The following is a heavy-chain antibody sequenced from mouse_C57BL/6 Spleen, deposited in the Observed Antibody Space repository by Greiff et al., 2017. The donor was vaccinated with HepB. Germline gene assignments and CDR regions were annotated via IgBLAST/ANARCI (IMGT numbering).Heavy chain of an antibody. D-gene: IGHD1-1*01. CDR1: GFTFSSYA. CDR3: AREGYYGSSYVWYFDV. J-gene: IGHJ1*03. CDR2: ISDGGSYT. V-gene: IGHV5-4*01. Sequence: DVQLVESGGGLVKPGGSLKLSCAASGFTFSSYAMSWVRQTPEKRLEWVATISDGGSYTYYPDNVKGRFTISRDNAKNNLYLQMSHLKSEDTAMYYCAREGYYGSSYVWYFDVWGTGTTVTVSS.